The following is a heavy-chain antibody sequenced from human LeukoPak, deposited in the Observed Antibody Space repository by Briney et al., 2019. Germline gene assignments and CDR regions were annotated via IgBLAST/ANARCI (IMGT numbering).Heavy chain of an antibody. CDR2: ISYRGST. CDR1: GVSISSSNYY. J-gene: IGHJ1*01. CDR3: ARHISSSWYRGDFQH. Sequence: SETLSLTCTVSGVSISSSNYYWGWIRQPPGKGLEWIGSISYRGSTYYNPSLKSRLTISVDTSKNQFSLKLSSVTAADTAVYYCARHISSSWYRGDFQHWGQGTLVTVSS. D-gene: IGHD6-13*01. V-gene: IGHV4-39*01.